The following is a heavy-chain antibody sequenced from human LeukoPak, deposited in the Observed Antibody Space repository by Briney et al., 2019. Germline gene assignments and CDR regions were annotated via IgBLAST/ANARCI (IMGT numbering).Heavy chain of an antibody. CDR3: ARRGSGWYYFDY. CDR2: IYYSGST. J-gene: IGHJ4*02. D-gene: IGHD6-19*01. CDR1: GGSISTYY. Sequence: PSETLSLTCTVSGGSISTYYWNWIRQPPGKGLEWIAYIYYSGSTNYNPSLKSRVTISVDTSKNQFSLKLSSVTAADTAVYYCARRGSGWYYFDYWGQGTLVTVSS. V-gene: IGHV4-59*08.